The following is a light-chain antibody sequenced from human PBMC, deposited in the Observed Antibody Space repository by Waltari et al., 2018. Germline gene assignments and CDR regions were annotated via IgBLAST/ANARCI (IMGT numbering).Light chain of an antibody. Sequence: QSALTQPPSASGSPGQSVTISCTGTSSDVGGYNFVSWYQQHPGKAPKLMIYEVTERPSGVPVRFSGSKSGNTASLTVSGLQAEDEADYYCSSYAGSNNFGVFGGGTKLTVL. CDR1: SSDVGGYNF. V-gene: IGLV2-8*01. CDR3: SSYAGSNNFGV. J-gene: IGLJ3*02. CDR2: EVT.